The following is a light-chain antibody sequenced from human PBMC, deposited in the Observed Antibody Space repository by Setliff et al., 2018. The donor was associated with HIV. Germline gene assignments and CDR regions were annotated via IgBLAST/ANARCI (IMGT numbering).Light chain of an antibody. V-gene: IGLV2-18*02. CDR1: SSDVGRYNR. Sequence: QSALTQPPSVSGSPGQSATISCTGTSSDVGRYNRVSWYQQPPGTAPKLMIYEVTNRPSGVPDRFSGSKSGSTASLTISGLQAEDEGDYYCSSHRSSSYVFGTGTKVTVL. CDR3: SSHRSSSYV. CDR2: EVT. J-gene: IGLJ1*01.